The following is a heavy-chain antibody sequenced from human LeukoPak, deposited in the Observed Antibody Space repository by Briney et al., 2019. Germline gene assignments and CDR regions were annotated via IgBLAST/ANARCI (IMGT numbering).Heavy chain of an antibody. D-gene: IGHD2-15*01. CDR1: GGTFSSYA. J-gene: IGHJ5*02. CDR2: IIPILGIA. CDR3: ARGPGRWYCSGGSCLRYWFDP. Sequence: GASVKVSCKASGGTFSSYAISWVRQAPGQGLEWMGRIIPILGIANYAQKFQGRVTMTRNTSISTAYMELSSLRSEDTAVYYCARGPGRWYCSGGSCLRYWFDPWGQGTLVTVSS. V-gene: IGHV1-69*04.